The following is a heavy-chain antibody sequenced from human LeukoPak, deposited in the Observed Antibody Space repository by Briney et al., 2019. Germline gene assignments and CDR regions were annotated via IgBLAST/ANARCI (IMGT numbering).Heavy chain of an antibody. J-gene: IGHJ4*02. V-gene: IGHV4-39*01. CDR3: ARHIPAAAGTWASKSAYYFDY. CDR1: GGSISSSSYY. D-gene: IGHD6-13*01. CDR2: IYYSGSA. Sequence: PSETLSLTCTVSGGSISSSSYYWGWIRQPPGKGLEWIGSIYYSGSAYYNPSLKSRVTISVDTSKNQFSLKLSSVTAADTAVYYCARHIPAAAGTWASKSAYYFDYWGQGTLVTVSS.